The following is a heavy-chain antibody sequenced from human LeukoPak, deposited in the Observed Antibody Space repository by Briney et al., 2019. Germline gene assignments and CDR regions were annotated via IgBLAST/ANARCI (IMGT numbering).Heavy chain of an antibody. CDR2: IIPIFGTA. D-gene: IGHD6-6*01. CDR1: GGTFSSYA. J-gene: IGHJ4*02. V-gene: IGHV1-69*13. Sequence: ASVKVSCKASGGTFSSYAISWVRQAPGQGLEWMGGIIPIFGTANYAQKFQGRVTITADESTSTAYMDPSSLRSEDTAVYYCATGGLTARQPYDYWGQGTLVTVSS. CDR3: ATGGLTARQPYDY.